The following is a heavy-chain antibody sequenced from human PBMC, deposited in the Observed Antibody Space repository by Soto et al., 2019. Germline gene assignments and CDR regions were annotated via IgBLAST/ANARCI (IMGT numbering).Heavy chain of an antibody. CDR2: IWYDGSNK. V-gene: IGHV3-33*01. CDR1: GFTFSSYG. D-gene: IGHD5-18*01. CDR3: ARDRGYSYGYLLDY. Sequence: GGSLRLSCAASGFTFSSYGMHWVRQAPGKGLEWVAVIWYDGSNKYYADSVKGRFTISRDNSKNTLYLQMNSLRAEDTAVYYCARDRGYSYGYLLDYWGQGTLVTVSS. J-gene: IGHJ4*02.